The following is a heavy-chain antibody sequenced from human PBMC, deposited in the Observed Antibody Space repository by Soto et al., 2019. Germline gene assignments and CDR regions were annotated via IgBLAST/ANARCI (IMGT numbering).Heavy chain of an antibody. Sequence: QLVQSGAEVKKPGASVRVSCKTSGPTFIAYYIHWVRQAPGQGLEWMGWIAPKSGGTTYEQKFLGRVTMTRDTSINTAYMDLNRLTSDDTAVYYCARVSVDVPEWGQGPLITVSS. CDR2: IAPKSGGT. V-gene: IGHV1-2*02. CDR3: ARVSVDVPE. J-gene: IGHJ4*02. CDR1: GPTFIAYY. D-gene: IGHD5-12*01.